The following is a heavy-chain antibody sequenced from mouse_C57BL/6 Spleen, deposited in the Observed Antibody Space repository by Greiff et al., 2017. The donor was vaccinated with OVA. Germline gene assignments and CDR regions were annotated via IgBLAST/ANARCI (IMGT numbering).Heavy chain of an antibody. V-gene: IGHV1-20*01. CDR3: ARDEGLRRGFAY. CDR1: GYSFTGYF. J-gene: IGHJ3*01. D-gene: IGHD2-4*01. Sequence: DVHLVESGPELVKPGDSVKISCKASGYSFTGYFMNWVMQSHGKSLEWIGRINPYNGDTFYNQKFKGKATLTVDKSSSTAHMELRSLTSEDSAVYYCARDEGLRRGFAYWGQGTLVTVSA. CDR2: INPYNGDT.